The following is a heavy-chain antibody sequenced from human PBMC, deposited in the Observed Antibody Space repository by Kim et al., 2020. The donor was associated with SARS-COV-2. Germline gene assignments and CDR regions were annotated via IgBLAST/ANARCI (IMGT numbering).Heavy chain of an antibody. J-gene: IGHJ4*02. D-gene: IGHD6-19*01. CDR3: ARDPGYEGWSYFDY. Sequence: GGSLRLSCAVSGFTFSNSSMNWVRQAPGKGLEWVSSISSSSSYIYYADSVWGRFTISRDNAKNSLYLQMNSLRAEDTAIYYCARDPGYEGWSYFDYWGQGTLVTVSS. V-gene: IGHV3-21*01. CDR1: GFTFSNSS. CDR2: ISSSSSYI.